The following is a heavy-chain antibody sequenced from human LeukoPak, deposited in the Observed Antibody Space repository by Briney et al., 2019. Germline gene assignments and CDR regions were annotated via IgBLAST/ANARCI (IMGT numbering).Heavy chain of an antibody. Sequence: GGSLRLSCAASGFTFSSYVMSWVRQAPGKGLEWVSSISGSGGSTYYADSVKGRFTISRDNSKNTLYPQMSSLRAEDTALYYCATKGTTVTTNYFDYWGQGTLVTVSS. D-gene: IGHD4-11*01. CDR1: GFTFSSYV. CDR2: ISGSGGST. V-gene: IGHV3-23*01. CDR3: ATKGTTVTTNYFDY. J-gene: IGHJ4*02.